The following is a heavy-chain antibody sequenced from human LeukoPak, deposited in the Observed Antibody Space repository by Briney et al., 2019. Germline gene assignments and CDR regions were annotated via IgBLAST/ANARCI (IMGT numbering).Heavy chain of an antibody. D-gene: IGHD1-7*01. CDR1: GFTFSSYD. J-gene: IGHJ4*02. CDR2: ISSNGGST. V-gene: IGHV3-64*01. CDR3: ARDLGRSSWNYREPFGY. Sequence: SGGSLRLSCAAYGFTFSSYDMHWVRQAPGKGLEYVSAISSNGGSTYYANSVKGRFTISRDNSKNTLYLQMGSLRAEDMAVYYCARDLGRSSWNYREPFGYWGQGPLVTVSS.